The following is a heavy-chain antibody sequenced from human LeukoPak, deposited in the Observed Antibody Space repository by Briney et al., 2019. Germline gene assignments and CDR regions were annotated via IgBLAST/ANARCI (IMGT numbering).Heavy chain of an antibody. CDR2: FDPEDGET. V-gene: IGHV1-24*01. CDR3: ARAPVSRAHLDMSSLDY. CDR1: GYTLTELS. J-gene: IGHJ4*02. D-gene: IGHD2-2*03. Sequence: ASVKVSCKVSGYTLTELSMHWVRQAPGKGLEWMGGFDPEDGETIYAQKFQGRVTMTEDTSTDTAYMELSSLRSEDTAVYYCARAPVSRAHLDMSSLDYWGQGTLVTVSS.